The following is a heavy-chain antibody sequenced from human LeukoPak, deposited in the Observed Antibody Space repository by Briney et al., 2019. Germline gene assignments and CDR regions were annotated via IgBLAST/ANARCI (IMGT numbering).Heavy chain of an antibody. CDR3: ARGLNFDDYYGAGNYGY. J-gene: IGHJ4*02. CDR1: GFTFNTYV. D-gene: IGHD3-10*01. V-gene: IGHV3-30-3*01. Sequence: GGSLRLSCAASGFTFNTYVMYWVRQAPGKGLQCVAVILYDGSNKYYADSVKGRFTISRDNSKSTLYLQMNSLRAEDTAVYYCARGLNFDDYYGAGNYGYWGQGTLVTVSS. CDR2: ILYDGSNK.